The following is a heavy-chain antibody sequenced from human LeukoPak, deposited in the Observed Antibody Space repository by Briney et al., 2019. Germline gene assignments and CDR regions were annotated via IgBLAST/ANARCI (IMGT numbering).Heavy chain of an antibody. J-gene: IGHJ4*02. CDR3: ARDGRSGGSDYFDY. CDR1: GFTFSSYG. D-gene: IGHD2-15*01. CDR2: IWYDGSNK. Sequence: GGSLRLSCAASGFTFSSYGMHWVRQAPGKGLEWVAVIWYDGSNKYYADSVKGRFTISRDNSKNTLYLQMNSLRAEDTAVYYCARDGRSGGSDYFDYWGQGTLFTVSS. V-gene: IGHV3-33*01.